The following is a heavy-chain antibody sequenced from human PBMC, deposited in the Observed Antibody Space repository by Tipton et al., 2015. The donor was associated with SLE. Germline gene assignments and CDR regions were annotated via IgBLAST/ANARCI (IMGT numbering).Heavy chain of an antibody. CDR2: IYYSGST. V-gene: IGHV4-59*12. J-gene: IGHJ4*02. Sequence: TLSLTCTVSGGSISSYYWCWIRQPPGKGLEWIGYIYYSGSTNYNPSLKSRVTISVDTSKNQFSLKLTSVTAADTAMYYCAGGSGWYYFDYWGQGTLVTVSS. D-gene: IGHD6-19*01. CDR1: GGSISSYY. CDR3: AGGSGWYYFDY.